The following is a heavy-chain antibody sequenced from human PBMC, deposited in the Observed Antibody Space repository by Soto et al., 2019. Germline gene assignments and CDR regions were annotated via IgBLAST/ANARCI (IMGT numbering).Heavy chain of an antibody. D-gene: IGHD2-15*01. V-gene: IGHV4-31*03. CDR2: INHRGSV. J-gene: IGHJ6*02. CDR1: GASLSINDSH. CDR3: ARELPHARRRYMDV. Sequence: QVQLQESGLGLGKPSQTLSLTCTVSGASLSINDSHWTWNRQRPGPGLEWTGYINHRGSVYYNPSLKSRATMSVDTSKNQFSLNLASVTAAETAVYYCARELPHARRRYMDVCGQGTTVTVSS.